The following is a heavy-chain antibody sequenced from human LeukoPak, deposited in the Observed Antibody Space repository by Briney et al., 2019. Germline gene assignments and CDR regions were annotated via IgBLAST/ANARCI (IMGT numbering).Heavy chain of an antibody. CDR2: IIPIFGTA. J-gene: IGHJ2*01. V-gene: IGHV1-69*01. Sequence: GASVKVSCKASGGTFSSYAISWVRQAPGQGLEWMGGIIPIFGTADYAQKFQGRVTITADESTGTAYMELSSLRSEDTAVYCCARGGYHFWYFDLWGRGTLVTVSS. CDR1: GGTFSSYA. D-gene: IGHD3-22*01. CDR3: ARGGYHFWYFDL.